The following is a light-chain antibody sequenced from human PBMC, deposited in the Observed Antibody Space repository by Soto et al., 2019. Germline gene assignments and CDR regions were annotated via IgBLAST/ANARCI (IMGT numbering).Light chain of an antibody. V-gene: IGKV3-20*01. Sequence: IVLTQAPGTLSLSPGGSATLSCRASQSVSSSYLAWYQQKPGQAPRLLIYGASNRATGIPDRFSGSGSGTDFTLTISRLEPEDFAVYYCQQYDNSPLTFGGGTKVDI. J-gene: IGKJ4*01. CDR1: QSVSSSY. CDR2: GAS. CDR3: QQYDNSPLT.